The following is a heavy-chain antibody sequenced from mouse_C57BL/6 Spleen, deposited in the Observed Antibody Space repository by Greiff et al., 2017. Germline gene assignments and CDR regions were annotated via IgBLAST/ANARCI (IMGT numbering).Heavy chain of an antibody. J-gene: IGHJ3*01. D-gene: IGHD2-2*01. CDR3: ASGVVTPGFAY. Sequence: EVKLMESGGGLVKPGGSLKLSCAASGFTFSDYGMHWVRQAPEKGLEWVAYISSGSSTIYYADTVKGRFTISRDNAKNTLFLQMTRLRSEDTAMYYCASGVVTPGFAYWGQGTLVTVSA. CDR1: GFTFSDYG. V-gene: IGHV5-17*01. CDR2: ISSGSSTI.